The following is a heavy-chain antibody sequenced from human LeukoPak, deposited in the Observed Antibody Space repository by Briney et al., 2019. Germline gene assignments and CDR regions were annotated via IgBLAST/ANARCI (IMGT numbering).Heavy chain of an antibody. V-gene: IGHV5-51*01. CDR1: GYIFTNNW. Sequence: GESLKISCKASGYIFTNNWIGWVRQKPGKGLEWMGFIYPGDSHTRYDPTFEGQVTISADKSTSTAYLHWSSLKASDTAMFYCARQSPSSGYDSSNLDYWGQGTLVTVSS. J-gene: IGHJ4*02. CDR2: IYPGDSHT. D-gene: IGHD5-12*01. CDR3: ARQSPSSGYDSSNLDY.